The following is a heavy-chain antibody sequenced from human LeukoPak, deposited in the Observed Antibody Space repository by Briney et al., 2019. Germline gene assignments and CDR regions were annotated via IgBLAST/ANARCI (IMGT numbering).Heavy chain of an antibody. CDR3: ATVVPAAMGVDY. D-gene: IGHD2-2*01. V-gene: IGHV4-59*01. Sequence: SETLSLTCTVSGGSISSYYWSWIRQPPGKGLEWIGYIYYSGSTNYNPSLKSRVTISVDTSKNQFSLKLSSVTAADTAVYYCATVVPAAMGVDYWGQGTLVTVSS. J-gene: IGHJ4*02. CDR2: IYYSGST. CDR1: GGSISSYY.